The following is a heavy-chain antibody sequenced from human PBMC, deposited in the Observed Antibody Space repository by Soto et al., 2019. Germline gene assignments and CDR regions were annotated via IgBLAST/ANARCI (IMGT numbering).Heavy chain of an antibody. Sequence: TGYAQKFQGRVTMTRNTSISTAYMELSSLRSEDTAVYYCARRGMTTVKNWFDPWGQGTLVTVSS. D-gene: IGHD4-4*01. J-gene: IGHJ5*02. CDR2: T. V-gene: IGHV1-8*01. CDR3: ARRGMTTVKNWFDP.